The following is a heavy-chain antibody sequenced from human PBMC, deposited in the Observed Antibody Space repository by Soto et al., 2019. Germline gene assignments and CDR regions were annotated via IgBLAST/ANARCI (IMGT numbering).Heavy chain of an antibody. V-gene: IGHV4-59*01. CDR3: ATDGGRSCGGDCRVDGFDI. CDR2: ISYSGST. D-gene: IGHD2-21*02. J-gene: IGHJ3*02. CDR1: GGSISSYY. Sequence: QVQLQESGPGLVKPSETLSLTCTVSGGSISSYYWNWIRQPPGRGLEWIGYISYSGSTSYNPSLQGRVTISVDTSKIQCSLNLSSVTAADTAVYYCATDGGRSCGGDCRVDGFDIWGQGTMVTVSS.